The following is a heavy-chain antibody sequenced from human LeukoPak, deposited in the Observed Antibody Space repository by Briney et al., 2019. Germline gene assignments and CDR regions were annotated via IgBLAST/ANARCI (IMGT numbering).Heavy chain of an antibody. D-gene: IGHD2-8*01. V-gene: IGHV3-74*01. Sequence: PGGSLRLSCAASGFTFSTYRMHWVRQAPGKGLVWVSLISSDGTTTNYADSVKGRFTISRDSAKNTLYLQMNSLRAEDSAVYYCTRDFNGLGYWGQGTLVTVSS. CDR1: GFTFSTYR. J-gene: IGHJ4*02. CDR3: TRDFNGLGY. CDR2: ISSDGTTT.